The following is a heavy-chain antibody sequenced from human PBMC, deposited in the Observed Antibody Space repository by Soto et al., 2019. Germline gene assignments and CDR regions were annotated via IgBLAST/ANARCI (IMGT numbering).Heavy chain of an antibody. J-gene: IGHJ4*02. D-gene: IGHD6-13*01. V-gene: IGHV1-69*06. CDR2: IIPIFGTA. CDR1: GGTFSSYS. CDR3: ARAGGSSWSFDY. Sequence: GASVKVSCKASGGTFSSYSISWVLQAPGQGLEWMGGIIPIFGTANYAQKFQGRVTITADKSTSTAYMELSSLRSEDTAVYYCARAGGSSWSFDYWGQGTPVTVSS.